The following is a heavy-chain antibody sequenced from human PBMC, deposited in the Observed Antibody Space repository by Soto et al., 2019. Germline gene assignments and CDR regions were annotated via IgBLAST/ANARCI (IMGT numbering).Heavy chain of an antibody. CDR3: ATEGGRGAGSHHFGMDV. V-gene: IGHV1-18*01. CDR2: ISGHNGGT. CDR1: GYPFTSYV. D-gene: IGHD1-26*01. Sequence: QVQLVQSGAEVKKPGASVRVSCKASGYPFTSYVINWVRQAPGPGLEWLGYISGHNGGTKYAQKVRDRINMATDTSTRKAYRELRSLRSDATAVYYCATEGGRGAGSHHFGMDVWGQGTTVTVSS. J-gene: IGHJ6*02.